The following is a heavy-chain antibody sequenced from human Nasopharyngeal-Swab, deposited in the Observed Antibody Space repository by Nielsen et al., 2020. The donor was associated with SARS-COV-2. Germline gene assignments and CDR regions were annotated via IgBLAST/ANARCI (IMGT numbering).Heavy chain of an antibody. V-gene: IGHV3-30*13. J-gene: IGHJ6*03. CDR1: GFTFRIYG. D-gene: IGHD1-26*01. CDR3: AKGLRVGSAYYFYYYMDV. CDR2: TSFDGSNK. Sequence: GGSLRLSCATPGFTFRIYGMHWVRQAPGKGLEWVAVTSFDGSNKSYADSVKGRFTISKDYAQNMLYLHMNSLRAEDTAVYYCAKGLRVGSAYYFYYYMDVWGKGTTVTVSS.